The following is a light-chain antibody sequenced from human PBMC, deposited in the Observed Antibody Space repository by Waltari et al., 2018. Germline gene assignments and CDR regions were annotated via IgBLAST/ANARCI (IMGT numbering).Light chain of an antibody. CDR1: DSDIGADNY. CDR3: SSYTRSTTVI. J-gene: IGLJ2*01. CDR2: DVS. Sequence: QSALPQPASVSGSPGQSITISCTGTDSDIGADNYVSCYQQQPGNAPKLLLYDVSDRPSGISDHFSGSKSGNTASLTISGLQAEDAADYYCSSYTRSTTVIFGGGTKLTVL. V-gene: IGLV2-14*03.